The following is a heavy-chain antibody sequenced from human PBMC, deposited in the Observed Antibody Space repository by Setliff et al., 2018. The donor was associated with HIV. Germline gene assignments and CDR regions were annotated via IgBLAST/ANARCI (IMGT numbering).Heavy chain of an antibody. V-gene: IGHV1-2*02. CDR3: ARIPGSSWYNGFDI. J-gene: IGHJ3*02. Sequence: GASVKVSCKASGYTFTGYYMHWVRQAPGQGLEWMGWINPDSGSTNYAQKFEGRVTITADKSTSTAYMELSSLRSEDTAVYYCARIPGSSWYNGFDIWGQGTMVTVSS. CDR2: INPDSGST. CDR1: GYTFTGYY. D-gene: IGHD6-13*01.